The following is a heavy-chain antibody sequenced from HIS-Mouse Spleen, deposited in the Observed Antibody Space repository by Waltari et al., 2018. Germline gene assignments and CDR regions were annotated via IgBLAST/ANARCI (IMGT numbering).Heavy chain of an antibody. Sequence: EVQLVESGGGLVKPGGSLRLSCAASGFTFRNAWMRWFRRAPGKGLEWVGRMRSKTDGGTTDYAAPVKGRFTISRDDSKNTLYLQMNSLKTEDTAVYYCTTDRVTGTYYYYYGMDVWGQGTTVTVSS. V-gene: IGHV3-15*01. CDR3: TTDRVTGTYYYYYGMDV. CDR2: MRSKTDGGTT. CDR1: GFTFRNAW. D-gene: IGHD1-20*01. J-gene: IGHJ6*02.